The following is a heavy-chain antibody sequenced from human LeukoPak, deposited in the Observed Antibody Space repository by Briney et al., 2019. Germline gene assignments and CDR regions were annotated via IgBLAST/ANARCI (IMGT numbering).Heavy chain of an antibody. CDR3: AKGRGTGAVDWFDP. CDR1: GFTFSNYC. Sequence: GGSLRLSCAASGFTFSNYCMMWVRQAPGKGLEWVSSITGGGVAYYVDSVKGRFTVSRDNSKSTLYLQINSLTAEDTAFYYCAKGRGTGAVDWFDPWGQGTLVTVSS. CDR2: ITGGGVA. J-gene: IGHJ5*02. D-gene: IGHD3/OR15-3a*01. V-gene: IGHV3-23*01.